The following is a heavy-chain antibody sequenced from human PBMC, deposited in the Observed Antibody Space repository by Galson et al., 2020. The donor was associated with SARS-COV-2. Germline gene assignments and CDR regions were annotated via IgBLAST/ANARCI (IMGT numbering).Heavy chain of an antibody. D-gene: IGHD6-19*01. CDR3: ARLRQWLYDY. CDR1: GYSISSGYY. J-gene: IGHJ4*02. V-gene: IGHV4-38-2*01. Sequence: SETLSLTCAVSGYSISSGYYWGWIRQPPGKGLEWIVSIYHSGSTYYNPSLKSRVTISVDTSKNQFSLKLSSVTAADTAVYYCARLRQWLYDYWGQGTLVTVSS. CDR2: IYHSGST.